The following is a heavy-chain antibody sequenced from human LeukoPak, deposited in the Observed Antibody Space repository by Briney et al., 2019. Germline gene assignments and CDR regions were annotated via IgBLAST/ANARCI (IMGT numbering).Heavy chain of an antibody. CDR2: ISWNSGSI. CDR1: GFTFDDYA. Sequence: PGGSLRLSCAASGFTFDDYAMHWVRQAPGKGLEWVSGISWNSGSIGYADSVKGRFTISRDNAKNSLYLQMNSLRADDTAVYYCARATGGYYDYFDYWGQGTLVTVSS. D-gene: IGHD3-22*01. J-gene: IGHJ4*02. CDR3: ARATGGYYDYFDY. V-gene: IGHV3-9*01.